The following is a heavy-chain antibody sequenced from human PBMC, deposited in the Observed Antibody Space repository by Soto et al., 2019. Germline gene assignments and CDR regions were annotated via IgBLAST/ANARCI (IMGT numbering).Heavy chain of an antibody. Sequence: GGSLRLSCAASGFTFSDYYMSWIRQAPGKGLEWVSYISSSGSTIYYADFVKGRFTISRDNAKNSLYLQMNSLRAEDTAVYYCASRGSSWYFAFDIWGQGTMVTVSS. D-gene: IGHD6-13*01. CDR3: ASRGSSWYFAFDI. V-gene: IGHV3-11*01. CDR2: ISSSGSTI. CDR1: GFTFSDYY. J-gene: IGHJ3*02.